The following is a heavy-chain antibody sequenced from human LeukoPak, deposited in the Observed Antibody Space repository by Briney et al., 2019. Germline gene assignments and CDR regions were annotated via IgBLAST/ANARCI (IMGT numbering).Heavy chain of an antibody. Sequence: GGSLRLSCAASGFTVSSNYMSWVRQAPGKGLEWVSVIYSDGRTYYADSVKGRFTISRDSSKNMVYLQMNSLRTEDTAVYYCAREGPYSSGTFRYWGQGTLVTVSS. V-gene: IGHV3-53*01. D-gene: IGHD6-25*01. J-gene: IGHJ4*02. CDR1: GFTVSSNY. CDR3: AREGPYSSGTFRY. CDR2: IYSDGRT.